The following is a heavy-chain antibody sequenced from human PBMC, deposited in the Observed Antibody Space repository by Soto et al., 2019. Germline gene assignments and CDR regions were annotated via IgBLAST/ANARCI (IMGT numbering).Heavy chain of an antibody. D-gene: IGHD6-13*01. V-gene: IGHV1-69*01. Sequence: QVQLVQSGAEVRKPGSSVKVTCKASGDTFMYYAFTWVRQAPGQGLAWVGQAIPVFGTTNHAQKFQGRVTFTADESTSTAYMELSSLRFEDTAVYFRARTYIAASRPTASDLWGQGTMVTVSS. CDR2: AIPVFGTT. CDR1: GDTFMYYA. J-gene: IGHJ3*01. CDR3: ARTYIAASRPTASDL.